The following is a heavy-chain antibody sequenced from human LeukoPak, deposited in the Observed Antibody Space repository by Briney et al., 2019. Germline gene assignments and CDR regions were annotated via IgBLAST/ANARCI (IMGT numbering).Heavy chain of an antibody. CDR1: GFTFSSYA. Sequence: GGSLRLSCAATGFTFSSYAMSWVRQAPGKGLEWVSAISGSGGSTYYADSVKDRFTISRDNSKSTLYLQMNSLRAEDTAVYYCGRDPNGDYIGAFDMWGQGTVVTVSS. CDR3: GRDPNGDYIGAFDM. CDR2: ISGSGGST. D-gene: IGHD4-17*01. V-gene: IGHV3-23*01. J-gene: IGHJ3*02.